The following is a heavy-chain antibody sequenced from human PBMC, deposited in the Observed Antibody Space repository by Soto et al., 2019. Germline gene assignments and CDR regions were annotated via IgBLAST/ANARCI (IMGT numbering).Heavy chain of an antibody. Sequence: SETLSLTCTVSGGSISGYYWSWIRQPPGKGLEWIGYMYNTGSTVYNPSFKSRVTISVDTSKNQFSLKLNSVTAADTAVYYCARKTGIRYYFEYWGQGMLVTVSS. CDR1: GGSISGYY. J-gene: IGHJ4*02. CDR3: ARKTGIRYYFEY. CDR2: MYNTGST. V-gene: IGHV4-59*12. D-gene: IGHD3-10*01.